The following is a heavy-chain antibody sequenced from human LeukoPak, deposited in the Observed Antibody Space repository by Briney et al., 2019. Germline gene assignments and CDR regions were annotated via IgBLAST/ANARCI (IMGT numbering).Heavy chain of an antibody. Sequence: PGGSLRLSCAASGNDWMHWVRQAPGKGLVWVSHINSDGSWTSYADSVKGRFTICKDNVKNTVYLQMNSLRAEYTAVYYCVSFYETYWGRGTLVTVSS. CDR3: VSFYETY. V-gene: IGHV3-74*01. D-gene: IGHD2/OR15-2a*01. CDR2: INSDGSWT. CDR1: GNDW. J-gene: IGHJ4*02.